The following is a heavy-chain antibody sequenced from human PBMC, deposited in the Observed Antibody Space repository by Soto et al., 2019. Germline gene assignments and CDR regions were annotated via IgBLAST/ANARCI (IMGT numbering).Heavy chain of an antibody. V-gene: IGHV5-51*01. CDR3: ARHPDTAMVPGQTNYYYYGMDV. D-gene: IGHD5-18*01. Sequence: GESLKISCKGSGYSFTSYWIGWVRQMPGKGLEWMGIIYPGDSDTRYSPSFQGQVTISADKSISTAYLQWSSLKASDTAMYYCARHPDTAMVPGQTNYYYYGMDVWGQGTTVTVSS. J-gene: IGHJ6*02. CDR2: IYPGDSDT. CDR1: GYSFTSYW.